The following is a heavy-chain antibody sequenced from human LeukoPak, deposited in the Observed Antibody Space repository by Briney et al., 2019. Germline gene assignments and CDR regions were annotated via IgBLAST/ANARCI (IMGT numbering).Heavy chain of an antibody. CDR1: GGTFSSYA. CDR3: ARGSSDDYRDYGKIDY. J-gene: IGHJ4*02. CDR2: IIPIFGRG. V-gene: IGHV1-69*01. D-gene: IGHD4-17*01. Sequence: SVKVSCKASGGTFSSYAISWVRQAPGQGLGWVGGIIPIFGRGNYAQEFQGRVTITADESTSTAYMQLRSLNSEDTAVYYCARGSSDDYRDYGKIDYWGQGTLVTVSS.